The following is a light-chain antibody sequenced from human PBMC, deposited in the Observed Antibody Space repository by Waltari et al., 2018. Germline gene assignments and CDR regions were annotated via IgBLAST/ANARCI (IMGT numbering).Light chain of an antibody. Sequence: DIQMTHSPSSLSASIGDRVTITCRASQSLSNYVNWYQQLPGKAPNLLVYGASNVPSGVPSRFSGSGSGTEFTLTISSLQPEDFATYSCQQGYGNPITFGGGTKVDI. J-gene: IGKJ4*01. CDR1: QSLSNY. V-gene: IGKV1-39*01. CDR3: QQGYGNPIT. CDR2: GAS.